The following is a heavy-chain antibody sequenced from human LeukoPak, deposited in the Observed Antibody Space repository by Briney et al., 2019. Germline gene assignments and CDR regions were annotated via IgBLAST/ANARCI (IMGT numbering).Heavy chain of an antibody. J-gene: IGHJ4*02. CDR2: ITGRSDDT. CDR3: AKASGAARPYYFDY. V-gene: IGHV3-23*01. D-gene: IGHD6-25*01. CDR1: GFTFSTYV. Sequence: GGSLRLSCAASGFTFSTYVMSWVRQAPGKGPEWVLAITGRSDDTYYADSVKGRFTISRENSKNTLYLQMNSLRAEDTAVYYCAKASGAARPYYFDYWGQGTLVTVSS.